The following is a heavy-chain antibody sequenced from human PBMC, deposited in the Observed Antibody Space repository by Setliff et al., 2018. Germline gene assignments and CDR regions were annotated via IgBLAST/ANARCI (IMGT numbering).Heavy chain of an antibody. J-gene: IGHJ4*02. CDR2: IDSSGRT. V-gene: IGHV4-31*03. Sequence: PSETLSLTCTVSGGSITSGGYYWNWIRHLPGKGLKWIGYIDSSGRTYHNPSLKSRIIISADASKNQFSLRLTSVTAADTALYYCARTGTYRYFDYWGQGALVTVSS. D-gene: IGHD1-1*01. CDR1: GGSITSGGYY. CDR3: ARTGTYRYFDY.